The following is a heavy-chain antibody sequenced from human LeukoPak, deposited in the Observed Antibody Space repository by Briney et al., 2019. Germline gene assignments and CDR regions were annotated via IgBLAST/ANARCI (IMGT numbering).Heavy chain of an antibody. J-gene: IGHJ4*02. D-gene: IGHD3-10*01. CDR1: GYTVTSYY. CDR2: IYPSGGGT. CDR3: ARDADHYDSGSAVDY. V-gene: IGHV1-46*01. Sequence: ASVKVSCKASGYTVTSYYMHWVRQAPGQGLEWMGIIYPSGGGTSYAQKFQGRVTMTRDTSTSTVYMELSSLRSEDTAVYYCARDADHYDSGSAVDYWGQGTLVTVSS.